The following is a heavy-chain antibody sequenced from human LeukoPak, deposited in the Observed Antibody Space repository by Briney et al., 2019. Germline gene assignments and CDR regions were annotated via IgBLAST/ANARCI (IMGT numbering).Heavy chain of an antibody. Sequence: GGSLRLSCAASGFTFSSYAMHWVRQAPGKGLEWVGRIKSKTNGETTDYAARGKGRFTISRDDSENTLYLQMSSLKTEDTAVYYCTTDISAVLYWGQGTLVTASS. V-gene: IGHV3-15*01. J-gene: IGHJ4*02. CDR2: IKSKTNGETT. CDR3: TTDISAVLY. CDR1: GFTFSSYA. D-gene: IGHD1-14*01.